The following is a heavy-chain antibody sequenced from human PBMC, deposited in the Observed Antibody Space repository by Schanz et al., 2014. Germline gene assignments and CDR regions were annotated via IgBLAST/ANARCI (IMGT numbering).Heavy chain of an antibody. V-gene: IGHV4-59*08. CDR3: AKFLYDDPS. D-gene: IGHD3-3*01. CDR2: IHQSGGT. Sequence: QVQLQQWGAGLLKPSETLSLTCSVSGGDIGNYYWSWIRQPPGKGLEWIGYIHQSGGTNYNPSLKSGATILVDRSKNQFPRRRTSLTAADTAVYYCAKFLYDDPSWGQGTLVTVSS. CDR1: GGDIGNYY. J-gene: IGHJ5*02.